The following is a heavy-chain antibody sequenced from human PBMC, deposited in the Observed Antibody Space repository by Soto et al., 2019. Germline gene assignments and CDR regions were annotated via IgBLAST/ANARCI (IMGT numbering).Heavy chain of an antibody. J-gene: IGHJ6*03. CDR1: GYSFTSYW. CDR3: ARLTCSSTSCYQGNYYYYYMDV. D-gene: IGHD2-2*01. V-gene: IGHV5-51*01. CDR2: IYPGDSDT. Sequence: GESLKISCKGSGYSFTSYWIGWVRQMPGKGLEWVGIIYPGDSDTRYSPSFQGQVTIPADKSISTAYLQWSGLKASDTAMYYCARLTCSSTSCYQGNYYYYYMDVWGKGTTVTVSS.